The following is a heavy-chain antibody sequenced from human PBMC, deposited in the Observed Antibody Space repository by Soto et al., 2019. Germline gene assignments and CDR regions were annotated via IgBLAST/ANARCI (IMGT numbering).Heavy chain of an antibody. Sequence: GASVKVSCKASGYTFTDYSLQWVRQAPGQRLEWMGWINPASGKTKYSQKFQGRVTITRDTSASTAYMEVSSLRSEDTAVYYCARAAYYYDSSGYYPGDYWGQGSLVTVSS. D-gene: IGHD3-22*01. CDR1: GYTFTDYS. CDR2: INPASGKT. CDR3: ARAAYYYDSSGYYPGDY. J-gene: IGHJ4*02. V-gene: IGHV1-3*01.